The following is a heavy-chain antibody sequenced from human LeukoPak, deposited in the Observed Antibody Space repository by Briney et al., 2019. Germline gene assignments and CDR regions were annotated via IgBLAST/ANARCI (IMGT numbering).Heavy chain of an antibody. D-gene: IGHD1-1*01. CDR3: AKDCAAPSEGVGGNH. CDR2: ISPYNGNT. V-gene: IGHV1-18*01. Sequence: VASVKVSCKASGYTFSSSGIYWVRQVPGQGLEWMGWISPYNGNTNYAQKLQGRVTMTTDTSTSTAYMELRSLRSDDTAVYYCAKDCAAPSEGVGGNHWGQGTLVTVSS. J-gene: IGHJ5*02. CDR1: GYTFSSSG.